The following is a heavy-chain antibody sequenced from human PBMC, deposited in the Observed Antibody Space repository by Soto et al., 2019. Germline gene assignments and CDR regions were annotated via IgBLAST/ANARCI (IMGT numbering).Heavy chain of an antibody. Sequence: GGSLRLSCAASGFTFTSYGLHWVRQAPGKGLEWVAVISYDGSKKDYADSVKGRFTISRDNSKKTLYLQMNSLRAEDTAVYYCAKVFYYDSSGYYYGHDAFDIWGQGTMVTVSS. CDR3: AKVFYYDSSGYYYGHDAFDI. V-gene: IGHV3-30*18. D-gene: IGHD3-22*01. CDR2: ISYDGSKK. J-gene: IGHJ3*02. CDR1: GFTFTSYG.